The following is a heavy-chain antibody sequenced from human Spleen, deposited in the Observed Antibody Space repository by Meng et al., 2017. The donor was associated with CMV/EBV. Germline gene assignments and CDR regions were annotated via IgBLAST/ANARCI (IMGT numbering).Heavy chain of an antibody. D-gene: IGHD3-16*02. V-gene: IGHV3-7*01. CDR2: INQDGSQK. CDR1: GFTFSSHW. CDR3: ARGYDYVWGSYRPPFFDY. Sequence: GESLKISCAASGFTFSSHWMTWVRQAPGKGLEWVANINQDGSQKNYVDSVKGRFTISRDNAKNSLFLQMNSLRAEDTAVYYCARGYDYVWGSYRPPFFDYWGQGTLVTVSS. J-gene: IGHJ4*02.